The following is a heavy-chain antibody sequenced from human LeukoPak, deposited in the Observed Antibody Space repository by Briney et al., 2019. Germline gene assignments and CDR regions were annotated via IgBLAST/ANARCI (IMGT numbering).Heavy chain of an antibody. CDR2: INHSGST. CDR1: GGSFSGYF. Sequence: PSETLSLTCAVSGGSFSGYFWTWIRQAPGKGLEWIGEINHSGSTNYNASLESRVTISVDTSKKQFSLNLNSVTAADTAVYYCARKFRNQFDSSGFLGFWGQGTLVTVSS. V-gene: IGHV4-34*01. J-gene: IGHJ4*02. CDR3: ARKFRNQFDSSGFLGF. D-gene: IGHD3-22*01.